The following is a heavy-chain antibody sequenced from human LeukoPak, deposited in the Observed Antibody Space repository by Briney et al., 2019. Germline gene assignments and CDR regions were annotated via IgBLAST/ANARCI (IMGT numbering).Heavy chain of an antibody. V-gene: IGHV3-48*01. CDR3: ARNFYCGGDCAISYFDY. J-gene: IGHJ4*02. CDR2: ISPSSNKV. Sequence: GGSLRLSCAASGFAISDYSMNWVRQVPGKGLEWVSYISPSSNKVYYADSVKGRFTISRDNAKNSLFLQMNSLRADDTAVYYCARNFYCGGDCAISYFDYWGQGTLVTVSS. CDR1: GFAISDYS. D-gene: IGHD2-21*02.